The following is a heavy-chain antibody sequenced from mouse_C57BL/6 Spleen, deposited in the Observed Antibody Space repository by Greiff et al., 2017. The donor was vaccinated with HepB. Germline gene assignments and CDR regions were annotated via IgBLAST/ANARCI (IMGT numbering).Heavy chain of an antibody. V-gene: IGHV1-55*01. D-gene: IGHD1-1*01. Sequence: QVQLQQPGAELVKPGASVKMSCKASGYTFTSYWITWVKQRPGQGLEWIGDIYPGSGSTNYNEKFKSKATLTVDTSSSTAYMQRSSLTSEDSAVYYGARYHYYGSSFDYWGQGTTLTVSS. CDR3: ARYHYYGSSFDY. CDR1: GYTFTSYW. J-gene: IGHJ2*01. CDR2: IYPGSGST.